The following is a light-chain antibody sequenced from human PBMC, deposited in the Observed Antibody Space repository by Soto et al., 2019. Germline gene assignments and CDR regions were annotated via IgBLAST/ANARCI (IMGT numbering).Light chain of an antibody. V-gene: IGKV3-11*01. CDR1: QSVSRY. CDR2: HAS. J-gene: IGKJ1*01. Sequence: EIVLTQSPATLSLSPGERATLSCRASQSVSRYLAWYQQKPGQAPRLLIYHASNRATGIPARFSGSGSGTDFTLTISSLEPDDFAFYYGQHHSNGLWTFLQGTKVEIK. CDR3: QHHSNGLWT.